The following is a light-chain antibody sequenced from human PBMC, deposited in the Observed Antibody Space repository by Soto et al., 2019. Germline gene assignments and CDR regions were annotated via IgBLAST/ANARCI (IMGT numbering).Light chain of an antibody. CDR3: QHRGNWFT. V-gene: IGKV3-11*01. CDR2: EAS. J-gene: IGKJ4*01. Sequence: EVVLTQSPATLSLSPGERATLSCRASQSVSIFLAWYQQKPGQAPRLLIYEASNRATCIPARFSGSGSGTDFTLTISSLEPEDFAVYYCQHRGNWFTFAGGTNVQIK. CDR1: QSVSIF.